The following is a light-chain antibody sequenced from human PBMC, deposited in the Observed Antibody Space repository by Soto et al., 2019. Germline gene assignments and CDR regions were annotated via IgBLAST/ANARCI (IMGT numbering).Light chain of an antibody. Sequence: EIVMTQSPGTLSVSPGERAILSCSASQSLTTNLAWYQQKPGQAPRLLIHDASTRATGIPARFSGSGSGTEFTLTISSLQSEDFAVYYCQQYDDWPLTFGQGTRLETK. J-gene: IGKJ5*01. CDR3: QQYDDWPLT. V-gene: IGKV3-15*01. CDR1: QSLTTN. CDR2: DAS.